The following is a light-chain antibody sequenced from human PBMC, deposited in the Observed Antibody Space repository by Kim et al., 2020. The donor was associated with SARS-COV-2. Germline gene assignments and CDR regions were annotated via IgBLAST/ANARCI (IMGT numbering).Light chain of an antibody. V-gene: IGKV1-12*01. CDR1: RRVVTC. J-gene: IGKJ4*01. CDR3: LQANTLTRT. Sequence: ASVRDRVTISCRARRRVVTCMMWYQQSPRDVPKLLIHEASPLQGGVPPRFCGSGSGTDFTLTINNLHPEDSALYYCLQANTLTRTFGGRTKVDI. CDR2: EAS.